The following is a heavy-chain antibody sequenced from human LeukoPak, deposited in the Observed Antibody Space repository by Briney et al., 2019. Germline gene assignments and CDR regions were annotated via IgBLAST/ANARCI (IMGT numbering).Heavy chain of an antibody. CDR1: GGSISSGGYS. CDR2: IYHSGST. CDR3: ARGISSSWYEGFDY. J-gene: IGHJ4*02. D-gene: IGHD6-13*01. Sequence: SQTLSLTCAVSGGSISSGGYSWSWIRQPPGKGLEWIGYIYHSGSTYYNPSLKSRVTISVDRSKNQFSLKLSSVTAADTAVYYCARGISSSWYEGFDYWGQGTLVTVSS. V-gene: IGHV4-30-2*01.